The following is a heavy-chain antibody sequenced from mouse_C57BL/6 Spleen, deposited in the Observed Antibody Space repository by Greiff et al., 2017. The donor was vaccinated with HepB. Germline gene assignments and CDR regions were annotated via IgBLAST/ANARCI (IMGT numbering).Heavy chain of an antibody. CDR3: AGTTVVADFDV. V-gene: IGHV3-6*01. Sequence: EVQLQESGPGLVKPSQSLSLTCSVTGYSITSGYYWNWIRQFPGNKLEWMGYISYDGSNNYNPSLKNRISITRDTSKNQFFLKLNSVTTEDTATYYCAGTTVVADFDVWGTGTTVTVSS. CDR1: GYSITSGYY. CDR2: ISYDGSN. D-gene: IGHD1-1*01. J-gene: IGHJ1*03.